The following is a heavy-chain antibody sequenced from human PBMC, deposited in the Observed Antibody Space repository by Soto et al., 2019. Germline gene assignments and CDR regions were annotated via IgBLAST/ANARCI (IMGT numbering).Heavy chain of an antibody. D-gene: IGHD6-19*01. J-gene: IGHJ3*02. Sequence: ASVKVSCKASGYTFTTSAIHWVRQAPGQRLEWMGWINVGNGNAKYSQKFQGRVTITRDTSASAAYMELRSLRSEDTAVYYCARDPCTSGWHHDAFDIWGQGTLVTVSS. V-gene: IGHV1-3*01. CDR3: ARDPCTSGWHHDAFDI. CDR2: INVGNGNA. CDR1: GYTFTTSA.